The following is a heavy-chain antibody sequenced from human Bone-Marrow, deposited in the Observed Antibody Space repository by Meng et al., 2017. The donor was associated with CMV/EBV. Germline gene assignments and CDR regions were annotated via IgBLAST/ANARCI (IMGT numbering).Heavy chain of an antibody. Sequence: GGSLRLSCAASTFTFNSYVMSWVRKAPGKGLEWVAFIRYDGSNKYYADSVKGRFTISRDNSKNTLYLQMNSLRAEDTAVYYCAKEGASSSSRGYYYYGMDVWGQGTTVTASS. V-gene: IGHV3-30*02. D-gene: IGHD6-6*01. J-gene: IGHJ6*02. CDR1: TFTFNSYV. CDR2: IRYDGSNK. CDR3: AKEGASSSSRGYYYYGMDV.